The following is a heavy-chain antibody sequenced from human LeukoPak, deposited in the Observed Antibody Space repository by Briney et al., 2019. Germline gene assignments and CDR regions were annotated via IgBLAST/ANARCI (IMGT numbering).Heavy chain of an antibody. CDR1: GGSFSGYY. CDR3: ARGLASGYYMDV. Sequence: ETLSLTCAVYGGSFSGYYWSWIRQPPGKGLEWIGEINHSGSTNYNPSLKSRVTISVDTSKNQFSLKLSSVTAADTAVYYCARGLASGYYMDVWGKGTTVTVSS. J-gene: IGHJ6*03. V-gene: IGHV4-34*01. CDR2: INHSGST.